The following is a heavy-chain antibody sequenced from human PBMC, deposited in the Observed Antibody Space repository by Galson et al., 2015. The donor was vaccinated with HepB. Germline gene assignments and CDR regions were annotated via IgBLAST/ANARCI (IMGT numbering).Heavy chain of an antibody. Sequence: SLRLSCAASGFTFSSYAMSWVRQAPGKGLEWVSAISGSGGSTYYADSVKGRFTVSRDNSKNTLYLQMNSLRAEDTAVYYCAKMAPGITMIVVDDAFDIWGQGTMVTVSS. D-gene: IGHD3-22*01. CDR1: GFTFSSYA. J-gene: IGHJ3*02. CDR3: AKMAPGITMIVVDDAFDI. CDR2: ISGSGGST. V-gene: IGHV3-23*01.